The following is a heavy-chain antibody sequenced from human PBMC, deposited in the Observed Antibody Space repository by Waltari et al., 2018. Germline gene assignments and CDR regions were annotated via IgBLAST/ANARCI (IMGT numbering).Heavy chain of an antibody. V-gene: IGHV4-38-2*01. D-gene: IGHD1-26*01. CDR1: GYSISNGYY. J-gene: IGHJ3*02. CDR3: ARGGSGSYMGSFDI. Sequence: QVQLQESGPGLVKPSETLSLTCAVSGYSISNGYYWSWIRQPPGKGLEWIGGIYHTGTTYYNASLKSRVTISVDTSKNQFSLNLSFVTAADTALYFCARGGSGSYMGSFDIWGQGPMVTVS. CDR2: IYHTGTT.